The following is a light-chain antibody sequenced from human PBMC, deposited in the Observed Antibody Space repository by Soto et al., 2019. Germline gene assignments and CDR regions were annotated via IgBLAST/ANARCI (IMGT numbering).Light chain of an antibody. CDR3: QQYHNYPWT. CDR2: KTS. J-gene: IGKJ1*01. CDR1: QSINNW. Sequence: DIQMTQSPSTLSASVGDRVTITCRASQSINNWLAWYQQKPGKAPKLLIYKTSSLQSGVPSRVSGSGSETEFTLTISSLQPDDVATYYCQQYHNYPWTFGQGTKVEIK. V-gene: IGKV1-5*03.